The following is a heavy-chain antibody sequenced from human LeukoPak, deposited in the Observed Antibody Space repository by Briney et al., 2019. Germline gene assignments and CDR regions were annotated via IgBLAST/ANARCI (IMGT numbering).Heavy chain of an antibody. CDR3: SSRLYGDAFDI. D-gene: IGHD4-17*01. J-gene: IGHJ3*02. CDR2: ISSSGSTI. Sequence: GGSLRLSCAASGFTFSSYEMNWVRQAPGKGLEGVSYISSSGSTIYYADSVKGRFTISRDNAKNSLYLQVNSLRPDDTAVYYLSSRLYGDAFDIWGQGTMVTVSS. V-gene: IGHV3-48*03. CDR1: GFTFSSYE.